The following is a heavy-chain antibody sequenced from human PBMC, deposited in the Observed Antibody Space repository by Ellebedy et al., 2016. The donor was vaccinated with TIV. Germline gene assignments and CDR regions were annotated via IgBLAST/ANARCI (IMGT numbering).Heavy chain of an antibody. V-gene: IGHV3-30*04. J-gene: IGHJ4*02. Sequence: PGGSLRLSCAASGFTLSTYAIHWVRQAPGKGLEWVAVISSSGTVTVYADSVKGRFTISRVNSQNRLSLQMNSLRDEDTAVYYCAKEGAATAYLSYDHWGQGTLVTVSS. CDR1: GFTLSTYA. CDR2: ISSSGTVT. CDR3: AKEGAATAYLSYDH. D-gene: IGHD2-21*02.